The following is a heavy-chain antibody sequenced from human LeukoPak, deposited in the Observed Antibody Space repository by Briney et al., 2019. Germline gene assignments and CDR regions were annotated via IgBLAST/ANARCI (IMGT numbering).Heavy chain of an antibody. CDR1: GGSISSGGYY. V-gene: IGHV4-31*03. CDR3: ARMQVLRFLEWLQGHWFDP. J-gene: IGHJ5*02. D-gene: IGHD3-3*01. CDR2: IYYSGST. Sequence: SQTLSLTCTVSGGSISSGGYYWSWIRQHPGKGLEWIGYIYYSGSTYYNPSLKSRVTISVDTSKNQFSLKLSSVTAADTTVYYCARMQVLRFLEWLQGHWFDPWGQGTLVTVSS.